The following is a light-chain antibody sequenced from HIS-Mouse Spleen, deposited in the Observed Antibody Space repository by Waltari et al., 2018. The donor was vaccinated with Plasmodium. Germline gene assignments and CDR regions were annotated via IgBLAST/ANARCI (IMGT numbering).Light chain of an antibody. J-gene: IGLJ2*01. CDR3: QSADSSGTYRV. CDR1: ALPKQY. CDR2: KDS. V-gene: IGLV3-25*03. Sequence: SYELTQPPSVSVSPGHTARIPCSGDALPKQYAYWYQQKPGQAPVLGIYKDSERPSGIPERFSGSSSGTTVTLTISGVQAEDEADYYCQSADSSGTYRVFGGGTKLTVL.